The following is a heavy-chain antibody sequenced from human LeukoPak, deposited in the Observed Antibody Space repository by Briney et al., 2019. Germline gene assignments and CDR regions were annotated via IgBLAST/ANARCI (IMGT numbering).Heavy chain of an antibody. J-gene: IGHJ4*02. CDR3: ATGSGYYYDH. D-gene: IGHD3-22*01. CDR2: ISYDGNNK. V-gene: IGHV3-30-3*01. CDR1: GFTFSGYA. Sequence: PGGSLRLSCAASGFTFSGYAMHWVRQAPGKGLEWVAVISYDGNNKYYADSVKGRFTISRDNSKNTLYLLMSSLRAEDTAVYYCATGSGYYYDHWGQGTLVTVSS.